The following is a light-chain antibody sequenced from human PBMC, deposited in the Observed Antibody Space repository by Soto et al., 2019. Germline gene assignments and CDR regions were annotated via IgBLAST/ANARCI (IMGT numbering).Light chain of an antibody. CDR3: SSYTTSSTYV. CDR2: DVS. J-gene: IGLJ1*01. Sequence: QSALTQPASVSVSPGQSSTISCNGTISDVGGYDYVSWYQQHPGKAPKLMIYDVSHRPSGVSNRFSGSKSGNTASLTISGLQADDEADYYCSSYTTSSTYVFGTGTKLTVL. V-gene: IGLV2-14*01. CDR1: ISDVGGYDY.